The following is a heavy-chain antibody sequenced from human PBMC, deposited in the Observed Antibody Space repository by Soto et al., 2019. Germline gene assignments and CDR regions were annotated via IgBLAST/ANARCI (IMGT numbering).Heavy chain of an antibody. CDR1: GGSISSGGYY. CDR3: ARGPKVGIAAAAVDY. V-gene: IGHV4-31*03. D-gene: IGHD6-13*01. Sequence: QVQLQESGPGLVKPSQTLSLTCTVSGGSISSGGYYWSWIRQHPGKGLEWIGYIYYSGSTYYNPYLKSGVTIAVDTSKNQFALKLSSVTAADTAVYYCARGPKVGIAAAAVDYWGQGTLVTVSS. J-gene: IGHJ4*02. CDR2: IYYSGST.